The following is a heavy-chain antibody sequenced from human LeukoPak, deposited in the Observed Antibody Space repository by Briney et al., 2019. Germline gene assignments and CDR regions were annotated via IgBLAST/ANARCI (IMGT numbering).Heavy chain of an antibody. V-gene: IGHV4-59*01. CDR2: IYYSGST. J-gene: IGHJ6*03. Sequence: SETLSLTCTVSGGSISSYYWSWIRQPPGKGLEWIGYIYYSGSTNYNPSLKSRVTISVDTSKNQFSLKLSSVTAADTAVYYCARAPSSGYSYGYYYYYYMDVWGKGTTVTVSS. D-gene: IGHD5-18*01. CDR1: GGSISSYY. CDR3: ARAPSSGYSYGYYYYYYMDV.